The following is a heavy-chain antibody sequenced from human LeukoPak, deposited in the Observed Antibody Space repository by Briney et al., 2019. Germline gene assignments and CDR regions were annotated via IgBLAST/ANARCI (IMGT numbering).Heavy chain of an antibody. Sequence: ASVKVSCKASGYTFTSYYMHWVRQAPGQGLEWMGGIIPIFGTANYAQKFQGRVTITADKSTSTAYMELSSLRSEDTAVYYCARRLERHPYDAFDIWGQGTMVTVSS. CDR1: GYTFTSYY. J-gene: IGHJ3*02. CDR3: ARRLERHPYDAFDI. CDR2: IIPIFGTA. V-gene: IGHV1-69*06. D-gene: IGHD1-1*01.